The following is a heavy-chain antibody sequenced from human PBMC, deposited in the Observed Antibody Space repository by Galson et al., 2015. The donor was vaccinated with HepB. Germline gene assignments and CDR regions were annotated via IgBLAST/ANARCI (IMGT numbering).Heavy chain of an antibody. J-gene: IGHJ5*02. D-gene: IGHD3-10*01. V-gene: IGHV1-46*01. CDR1: GYTFTSYY. CDR2: INPSGGST. Sequence: SVKVSCKASGYTFTSYYMHWVRQAPGQGLEWMGIINPSGGSTSYAQKFQGRVTMTRDTSTSTVYMELSSLRSEDTAVYYCAIWFGDPGGFDPWGQGTLVTVSS. CDR3: AIWFGDPGGFDP.